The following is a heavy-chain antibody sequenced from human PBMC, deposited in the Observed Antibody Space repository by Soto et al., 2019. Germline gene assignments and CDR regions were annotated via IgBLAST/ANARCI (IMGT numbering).Heavy chain of an antibody. CDR1: GFTFSTHD. D-gene: IGHD6-19*01. V-gene: IGHV3-21*01. CDR2: ISSGSYI. J-gene: IGHJ4*02. Sequence: EVQLVESGGGLVKPGGSLRLSCAASGFTFSTHDMNWVRQAPGKGLEWVSSISSGSYIYYADSVKGRFAISRDNAKNSLYLQMNSLRAEDTAMYYCARRDNSGYYFFDSWGQGTLVTVSS. CDR3: ARRDNSGYYFFDS.